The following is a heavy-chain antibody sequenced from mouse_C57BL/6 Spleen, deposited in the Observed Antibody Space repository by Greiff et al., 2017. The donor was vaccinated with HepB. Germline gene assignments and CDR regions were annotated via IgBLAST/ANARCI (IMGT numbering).Heavy chain of an antibody. CDR2: IYPSDSET. Sequence: VQLQQPGAELVRPGSSVKLSCKASGYTFTSYWMDWVKQRPGQGLEWIGNIYPSDSETHYNQKFKDKATLTVDKSSSTAYMQLSSLTSEDSAVYYCSRLGGSSAFAYWGQGTLVTVAA. CDR1: GYTFTSYW. V-gene: IGHV1-61*01. D-gene: IGHD1-1*01. J-gene: IGHJ3*01. CDR3: SRLGGSSAFAY.